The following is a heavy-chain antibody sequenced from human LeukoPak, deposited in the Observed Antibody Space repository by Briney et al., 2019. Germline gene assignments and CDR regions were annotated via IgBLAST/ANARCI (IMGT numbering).Heavy chain of an antibody. CDR2: VFYNGRT. CDR3: ASGNYYQDY. D-gene: IGHD1-26*01. V-gene: IGHV4-59*08. Sequence: PSETLSLTCSVSGASISPYHWVWIRQPPGKGLEWIGYVFYNGRTSYNPSLKSRVTISADTSKNQFSLKMNSVTAADTAVYYCASGNYYQDYWGQGTVVTVSS. CDR1: GASISPYH. J-gene: IGHJ4*02.